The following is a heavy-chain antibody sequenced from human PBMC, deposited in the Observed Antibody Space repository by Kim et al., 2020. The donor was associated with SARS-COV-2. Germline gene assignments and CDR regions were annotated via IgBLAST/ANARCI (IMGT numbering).Heavy chain of an antibody. CDR1: GGTFSSYA. Sequence: SVKVSCKASGGTFSSYAISWVRQAPGQGLEWMGRIIPILGIANYAQKFQGRVTITADKSTSTAYMELSSLRSEDTAVYYCAREGGSYAGPDAFDIWGQGTMVTVSS. CDR2: IIPILGIA. D-gene: IGHD1-26*01. J-gene: IGHJ3*02. CDR3: AREGGSYAGPDAFDI. V-gene: IGHV1-69*04.